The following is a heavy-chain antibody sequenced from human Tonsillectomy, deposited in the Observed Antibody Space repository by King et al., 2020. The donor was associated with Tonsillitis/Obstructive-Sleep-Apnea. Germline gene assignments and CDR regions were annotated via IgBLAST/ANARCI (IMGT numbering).Heavy chain of an antibody. CDR3: ARSFLRYDAFDI. Sequence: VQLQESGPGLVKPSETLSLTCTVSGGSISSYYWSWIRPPPGKGLEWIGYIYYSGSTNYNPSLKSRVTISVDTSKNQFSLKLSSVTAADTAVYYCARSFLRYDAFDIWGQGTMVTVSS. J-gene: IGHJ3*02. V-gene: IGHV4-59*08. CDR2: IYYSGST. D-gene: IGHD2/OR15-2a*01. CDR1: GGSISSYY.